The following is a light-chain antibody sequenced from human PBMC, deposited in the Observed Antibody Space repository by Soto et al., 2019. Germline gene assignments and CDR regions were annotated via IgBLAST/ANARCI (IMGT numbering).Light chain of an antibody. Sequence: DIQMTQSPRFLSASVGDRVTITCRASQNIRTYLTWYQQKPGKGPTVLIYAASTLQRGVPSRFSGSTTGTDFTLTITGLQPEDSATYYCLQDYDYPRTFGQGTKVEIK. CDR1: QNIRTY. CDR3: LQDYDYPRT. J-gene: IGKJ1*01. V-gene: IGKV1-39*02. CDR2: AAS.